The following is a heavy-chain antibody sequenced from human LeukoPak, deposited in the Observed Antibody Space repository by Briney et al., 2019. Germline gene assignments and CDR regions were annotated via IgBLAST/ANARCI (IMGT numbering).Heavy chain of an antibody. CDR1: GYTFTSYD. CDR3: ARESGSGGFRYYGMDV. V-gene: IGHV1-8*01. J-gene: IGHJ6*02. Sequence: GASVKVSCKASGYTFTSYDINWVRQATGQGLEWMGWMNPNSGNTGYAQKFQGRVTMTRNTSISTAYMELSSLRSEDTAVYYCARESGSGGFRYYGMDVWGQGTTVTVSS. D-gene: IGHD3-10*01. CDR2: MNPNSGNT.